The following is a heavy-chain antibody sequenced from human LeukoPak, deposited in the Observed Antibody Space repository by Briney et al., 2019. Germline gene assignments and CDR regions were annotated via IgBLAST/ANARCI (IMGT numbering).Heavy chain of an antibody. CDR3: ARAGYDSSGYYYQDY. V-gene: IGHV3-66*01. CDR2: IYSGGST. J-gene: IGHJ4*02. D-gene: IGHD3-22*01. Sequence: GGSLRLSCAASGFTVSSYYMSWVRQAPGKGLEWVSVIYSGGSTYYADSVKGRFTIFRDTSKNTLYLQMNNLRAEDTAVYYCARAGYDSSGYYYQDYWGQGTLVTVSS. CDR1: GFTVSSYY.